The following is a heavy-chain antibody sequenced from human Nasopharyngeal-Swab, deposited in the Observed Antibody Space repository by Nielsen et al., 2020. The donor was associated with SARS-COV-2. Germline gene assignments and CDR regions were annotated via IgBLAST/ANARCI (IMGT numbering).Heavy chain of an antibody. V-gene: IGHV4-39*01. CDR3: ARHWSGYSYDYKYNYGMDV. Sequence: SETLSLTCTVSGGSISSSSFYWGWIRQPPGKGLEWIGSIYYSGSTYYNPSLKSRVTISVDTSKNQFSLKLSSVTAADTAVYYCARHWSGYSYDYKYNYGMDVWGQGTTVTVSS. D-gene: IGHD5-18*01. CDR1: GGSISSSSFY. J-gene: IGHJ6*02. CDR2: IYYSGST.